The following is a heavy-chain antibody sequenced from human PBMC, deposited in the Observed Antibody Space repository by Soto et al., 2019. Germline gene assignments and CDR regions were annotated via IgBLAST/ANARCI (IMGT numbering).Heavy chain of an antibody. J-gene: IGHJ6*03. CDR2: IYYSGST. CDR3: ERARHRRGWYSPPTEYYYMDV. V-gene: IGHV4-59*08. D-gene: IGHD6-19*01. CDR1: GGSISSYY. Sequence: PSETLSLTCTVSGGSISSYYWSWIRQPPGKGLEWIGYIYYSGSTNYNPSLKSRVTISVDTSKNQFSLKLSSVTAADTAVYYCERARHRRGWYSPPTEYYYMDVWGKGTKVTVSS.